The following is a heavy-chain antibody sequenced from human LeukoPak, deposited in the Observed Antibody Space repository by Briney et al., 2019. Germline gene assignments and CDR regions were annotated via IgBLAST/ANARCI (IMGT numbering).Heavy chain of an antibody. V-gene: IGHV1-69*04. CDR2: IIPILGIA. CDR1: GGTFSSYA. Sequence: SVKVSCKASGGTFSSYAISWVRQAPGQGLEWMGRIIPILGIAIYAQKFQGRVTMTEDTSTDTAYMELSSLRSEDTAVYYCATEIGDWGQGTLVTVSS. J-gene: IGHJ4*02. CDR3: ATEIGD.